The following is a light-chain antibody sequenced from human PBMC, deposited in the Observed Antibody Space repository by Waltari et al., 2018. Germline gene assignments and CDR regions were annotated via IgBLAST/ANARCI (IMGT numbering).Light chain of an antibody. V-gene: IGKV1-5*01. Sequence: DIQMTQSPSTLSASVGDRVTITCRASQSISSWLAWYQQKPGKAPKLLIYDASSFESGVPSRFSGSGSGTEFTLTISSLQSDDFGTYYCQQSKSYWTFGQGTKVEIK. CDR3: QQSKSYWT. CDR1: QSISSW. J-gene: IGKJ1*01. CDR2: DAS.